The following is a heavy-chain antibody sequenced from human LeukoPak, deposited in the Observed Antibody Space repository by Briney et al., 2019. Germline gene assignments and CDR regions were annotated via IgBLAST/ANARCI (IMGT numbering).Heavy chain of an antibody. CDR2: INAGNGNT. Sequence: ASVKVSCKASGYTFTSYAMHWVRQAPGQRLEWTGWINAGNGNTKYSQKFQGRVTITRDTSASTAYMELSSLRSEDAAVYYCARGVYGYSYYYYGMDVWGQGTTVTVSS. V-gene: IGHV1-3*01. D-gene: IGHD5-18*01. J-gene: IGHJ6*02. CDR3: ARGVYGYSYYYYGMDV. CDR1: GYTFTSYA.